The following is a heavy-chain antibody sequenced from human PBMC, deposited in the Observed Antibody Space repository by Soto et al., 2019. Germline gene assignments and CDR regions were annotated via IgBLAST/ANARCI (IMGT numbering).Heavy chain of an antibody. V-gene: IGHV4-59*13. CDR3: ARRLFGSGWTLDS. Sequence: SETLSLTCDVSGASITTYYWSWIRQAPGKGLEWIGNVYHTGSTDYNSSLRSRVTISVDPSKNQFSLNMNSVTAADTAVYYCARRLFGSGWTLDSWGQGALVTVSS. CDR1: GASITTYY. J-gene: IGHJ4*02. CDR2: VYHTGST. D-gene: IGHD6-19*01.